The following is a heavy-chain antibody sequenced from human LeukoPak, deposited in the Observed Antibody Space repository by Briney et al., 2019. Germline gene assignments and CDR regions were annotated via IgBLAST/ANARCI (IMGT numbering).Heavy chain of an antibody. J-gene: IGHJ4*02. D-gene: IGHD3-10*01. CDR1: GGSISSGDYY. CDR3: VRVIYGSASYSVDY. V-gene: IGHV4-30-4*01. CDR2: VYYSGST. Sequence: SETLSLTCTVSGGSISSGDYYWSWIRQPPGKGLEWIGYVYYSGSTYYNPSLKSRVTISVDPPNNHFSLKLTSVTAADTAVYYRVRVIYGSASYSVDYWGQGTLVTVSS.